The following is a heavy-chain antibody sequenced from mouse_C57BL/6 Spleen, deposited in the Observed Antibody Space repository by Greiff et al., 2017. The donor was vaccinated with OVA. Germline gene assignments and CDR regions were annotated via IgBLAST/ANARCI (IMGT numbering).Heavy chain of an antibody. D-gene: IGHD1-1*01. J-gene: IGHJ3*01. CDR2: ISSGSTTI. CDR3: ASDYYYGSSYVAWFAY. CDR1: GFTFSDYG. V-gene: IGHV5-17*01. Sequence: DVKLVESGGGLVKPGGSLKLSCAASGFTFSDYGMHWVRQAPEKGLEWVAYISSGSTTIYYVDTQKGRFTLYRDNAKNTLFLQMTSLRSEDTAMYYSASDYYYGSSYVAWFAYWGQGTLVTVSA.